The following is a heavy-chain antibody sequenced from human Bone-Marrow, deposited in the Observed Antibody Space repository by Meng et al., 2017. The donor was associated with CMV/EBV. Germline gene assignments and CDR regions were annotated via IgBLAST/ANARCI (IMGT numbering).Heavy chain of an antibody. CDR3: ARGSYVDSSGYYYAGHDNWFDP. D-gene: IGHD3-22*01. V-gene: IGHV1-46*01. CDR2: INPSGGST. Sequence: YYMHWGRQAPGQGLEWMGIINPSGGSTSYAQKFQGRVTMTRDTSTSTVYMELSSLRSEDTAVYYCARGSYVDSSGYYYAGHDNWFDPWGQGTLVTVSS. CDR1: YY. J-gene: IGHJ5*02.